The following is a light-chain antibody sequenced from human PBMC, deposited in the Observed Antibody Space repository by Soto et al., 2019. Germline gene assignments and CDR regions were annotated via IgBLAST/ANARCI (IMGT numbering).Light chain of an antibody. J-gene: IGKJ2*01. V-gene: IGKV3-11*01. CDR3: QQTHSTIHS. CDR1: QSVSSK. Sequence: EIVLTQSPATLSLSPGEKATLSCRASQSVSSKLAWYQQKPGQAPRLLIWGASNRATGIPDRFSGSGSGTDFTLTISSLQPEDVATYYCQQTHSTIHSFGQGTKVDIK. CDR2: GAS.